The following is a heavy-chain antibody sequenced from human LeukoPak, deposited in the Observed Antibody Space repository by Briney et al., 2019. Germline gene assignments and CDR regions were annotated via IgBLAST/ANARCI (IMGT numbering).Heavy chain of an antibody. J-gene: IGHJ3*02. CDR3: AKGNGDDDAFDI. V-gene: IGHV4-4*07. D-gene: IGHD4-17*01. CDR2: IYTSAYITEIT. Sequence: PSQTLSLTCTGSGGSISASYWSWIRQPAGKGLEWIGRIYTSAYITEITNYNPSLKSRVTLSIDTSKNQFSLRLSSVTAADTAMFYCAKGNGDDDAFDIWGQGTMVTVSS. CDR1: GGSISASY.